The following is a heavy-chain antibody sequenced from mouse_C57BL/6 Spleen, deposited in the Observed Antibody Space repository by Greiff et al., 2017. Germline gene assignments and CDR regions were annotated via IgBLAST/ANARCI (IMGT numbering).Heavy chain of an antibody. CDR2: IDPSDSYT. V-gene: IGHV1-59*01. CDR3: ARGGYDGYFSYAMDY. D-gene: IGHD2-3*01. Sequence: QVHVKQPGAELVRPGTSVKLSCKASGYTFTSYWMHWVKQRPGHGLEWIGVIDPSDSYTNYNQKFKGKATLTVDTSSSTAYMQLSSLTSEDSAVXYCARGGYDGYFSYAMDYWGQGTSVTVSS. CDR1: GYTFTSYW. J-gene: IGHJ4*01.